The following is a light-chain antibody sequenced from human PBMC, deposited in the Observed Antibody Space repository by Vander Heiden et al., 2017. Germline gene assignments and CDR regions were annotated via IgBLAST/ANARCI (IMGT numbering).Light chain of an antibody. CDR3: QQYYNWPYT. J-gene: IGKJ2*01. CDR1: QSVSST. V-gene: IGKV3-15*01. Sequence: EIVMTQSPATLSVSPGERATLSGRASQSVSSTLAWYQQRPGQAPRLFMYGASSRATGIPARFSGSGSGTEFTLTISSLQSEDFAVYYCQQYYNWPYTVGQGAKLEI. CDR2: GAS.